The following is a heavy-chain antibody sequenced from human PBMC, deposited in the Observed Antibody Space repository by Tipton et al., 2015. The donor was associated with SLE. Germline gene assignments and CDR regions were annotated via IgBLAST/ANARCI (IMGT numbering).Heavy chain of an antibody. V-gene: IGHV4-4*02. D-gene: IGHD2-21*01. CDR2: IYHSGST. CDR3: ARSLAYCGGDCYSAFDY. Sequence: TLSLTCTVSGGSISSSNCWSWVRQPPGKGLEWIGEIYHSGSTNYNPSLKSRVTISVDKSKNQFSLKLSSVTAADTAVYYCARSLAYCGGDCYSAFDYWGQGTLVTVSS. CDR1: GGSISSSNC. J-gene: IGHJ4*02.